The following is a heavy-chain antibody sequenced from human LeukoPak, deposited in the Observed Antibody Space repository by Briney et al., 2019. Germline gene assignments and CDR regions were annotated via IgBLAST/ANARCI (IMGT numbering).Heavy chain of an antibody. CDR2: INHIGST. V-gene: IGHV4-34*01. J-gene: IGHJ3*02. CDR3: ARLRTPQTWLDYGDYRTDAFDI. Sequence: KPSETLSLTCAVYGGSFIGYYWSWIRKPPGKGLEWIGEINHIGSTNYNPSLKSRVTISVDTSKNQFSLKLSSVTAADTAVYYCARLRTPQTWLDYGDYRTDAFDIWGQGTMVTVSS. CDR1: GGSFIGYY. D-gene: IGHD4-17*01.